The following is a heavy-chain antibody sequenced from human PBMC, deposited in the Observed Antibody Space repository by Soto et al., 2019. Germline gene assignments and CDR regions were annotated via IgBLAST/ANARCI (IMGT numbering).Heavy chain of an antibody. J-gene: IGHJ1*01. Sequence: PSQTLSLTRTVSGDSISNYYWSWIRQPQGKGLEWIGYIYYSGSTNYNPSLKSRVTISVDRSKTQFSLKLNSVTAADTAVYYCARHGSSSWQEPPGVQHWGQGTLVTAPQ. CDR3: ARHGSSSWQEPPGVQH. V-gene: IGHV4-59*08. CDR1: GDSISNYY. D-gene: IGHD6-13*01. CDR2: IYYSGST.